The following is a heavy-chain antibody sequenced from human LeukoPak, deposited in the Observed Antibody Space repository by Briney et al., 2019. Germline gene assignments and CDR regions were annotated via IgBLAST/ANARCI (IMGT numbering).Heavy chain of an antibody. V-gene: IGHV4-59*08. Sequence: SETLSLTCTVSGVAMTNDYWIWTRQPPGKGLEWIAYSHSSGETKYNPSLKSRITISVDTSKNEFSLNLSSVTAADTAVYYFARQPGGTAAFDIWGQGTMVTVSA. J-gene: IGHJ3*02. CDR2: SHSSGET. CDR3: ARQPGGTAAFDI. D-gene: IGHD1-14*01. CDR1: GVAMTNDY.